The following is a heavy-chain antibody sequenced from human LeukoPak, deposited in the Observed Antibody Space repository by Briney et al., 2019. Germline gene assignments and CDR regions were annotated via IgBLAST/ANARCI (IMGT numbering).Heavy chain of an antibody. CDR2: ISSSGSTI. CDR3: AELGITMIGGV. CDR1: GFTSISYE. J-gene: IGHJ6*04. D-gene: IGHD3-10*02. Sequence: PGGSLRLSCAPSGFTSISYEMNWGRQAPGRGVEWVSYISSSGSTIYYADSVKGRFTISRDNAKNSLYLQMNSLRAEDTAVYYCAELGITMIGGVWGKGTTVTISS. V-gene: IGHV3-48*03.